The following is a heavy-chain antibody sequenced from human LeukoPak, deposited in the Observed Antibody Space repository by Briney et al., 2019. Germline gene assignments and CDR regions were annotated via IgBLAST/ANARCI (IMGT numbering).Heavy chain of an antibody. CDR1: GFTFSSYE. D-gene: IGHD3-16*01. Sequence: GGSLRLSCAASGFTFSSYEMNWVRQAPGKGLEWVSYISSSGSTIYYADSVKGRFTISRDNAKNSLYLQMNSLRAEDTAVYYCAREGITVSHDLDYWGQGTLVTVSS. J-gene: IGHJ4*02. CDR3: AREGITVSHDLDY. V-gene: IGHV3-48*03. CDR2: ISSSGSTI.